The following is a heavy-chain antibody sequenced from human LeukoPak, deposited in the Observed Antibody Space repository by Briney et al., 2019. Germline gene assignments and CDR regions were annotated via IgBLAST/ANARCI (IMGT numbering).Heavy chain of an antibody. J-gene: IGHJ6*02. CDR3: ARGYSSESTYYYYYGMDV. D-gene: IGHD6-19*01. Sequence: SETLSLTCTVSGGSISSYFWSWIRQPPGKGLEWIGYIYYSGSTNYNPSLKSRVTMSVDTSKHQFSLKLSSVTAADTAVYYCARGYSSESTYYYYYGMDVWGQGTTVTVPS. CDR1: GGSISSYF. V-gene: IGHV4-59*08. CDR2: IYYSGST.